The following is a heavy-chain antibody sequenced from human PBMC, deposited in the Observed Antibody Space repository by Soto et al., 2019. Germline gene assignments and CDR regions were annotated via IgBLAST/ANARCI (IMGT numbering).Heavy chain of an antibody. CDR3: ARDRSNSPDYFDF. J-gene: IGHJ4*02. CDR2: IYYSGRT. Sequence: QVQLQESGPGLVKPSQTLSLTCTVSGGSIDNYEYYWTWIRQPPGKGLEWVGYIYYSGRTNYNPSLNSRLNISRDTSKNQFSLRLTSVSAADTAMYYCARDRSNSPDYFDFWGQGTLVTVSS. V-gene: IGHV4-30-4*01. CDR1: GGSIDNYEYY. D-gene: IGHD6-6*01.